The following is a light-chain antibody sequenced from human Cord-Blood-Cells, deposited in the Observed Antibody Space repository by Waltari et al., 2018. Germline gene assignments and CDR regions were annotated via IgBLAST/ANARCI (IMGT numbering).Light chain of an antibody. Sequence: EIVLTQSPATLSLSPGERATLPCRASQSVSSNVAWYQQQPGQAPRLLIYDASNRATGIPARFSGSGSGTDFTLTISSLEPEDFAVYYCQQRSNWPPFGGGTKVEIK. CDR3: QQRSNWPP. CDR1: QSVSSN. J-gene: IGKJ4*01. V-gene: IGKV3-11*01. CDR2: DAS.